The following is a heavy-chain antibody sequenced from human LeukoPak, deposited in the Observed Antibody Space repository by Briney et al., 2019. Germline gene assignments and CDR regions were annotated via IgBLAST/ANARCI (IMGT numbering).Heavy chain of an antibody. CDR1: GITFSSYS. V-gene: IGHV3-48*01. J-gene: IGHJ4*02. CDR3: ARGGLSIMGY. CDR2: ISSSSSTK. Sequence: PGGSLRLSCGASGITFSSYSMNWVRQAPGKGLEWVSYISSSSSTKYYADSVKGRFTISRDNARNSLYLQMNSLRAEDTAVYFCARGGLSIMGYWGQGTLVTVSS. D-gene: IGHD2/OR15-2a*01.